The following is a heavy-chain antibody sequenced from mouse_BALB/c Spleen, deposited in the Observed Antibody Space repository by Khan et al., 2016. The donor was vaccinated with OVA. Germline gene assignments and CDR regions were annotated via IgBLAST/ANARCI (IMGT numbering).Heavy chain of an antibody. J-gene: IGHJ4*01. V-gene: IGHV2-6-5*01. CDR1: GFSLTDYA. CDR2: IWAGGSK. Sequence: VELVESGPGLVAPSQSLSITCTVSGFSLTDYAVSWIRQPPGKGLEWLGVIWAGGSKSYNSALKSSLSISKDNSRSQVFLNMNSLQTDDTAMYYCAKDPPYYAMDSWGQGISVTVSS. CDR3: AKDPPYYAMDS.